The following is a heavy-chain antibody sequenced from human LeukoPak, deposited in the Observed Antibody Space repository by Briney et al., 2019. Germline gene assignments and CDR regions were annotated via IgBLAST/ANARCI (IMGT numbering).Heavy chain of an antibody. V-gene: IGHV3-30*02. CDR1: GFTFSSFG. Sequence: GGSLRLSCAASGFTFSSFGRNWARQAQGKGLEGGAFIRYDGRNKKYADSLKGRFTISRDNSKNTLHLQMNSLRAEDTAVYYCARVLRYCSGGNCYSGGLGYMDVWGKGTTVTISS. CDR2: IRYDGRNK. D-gene: IGHD2-15*01. CDR3: ARVLRYCSGGNCYSGGLGYMDV. J-gene: IGHJ6*03.